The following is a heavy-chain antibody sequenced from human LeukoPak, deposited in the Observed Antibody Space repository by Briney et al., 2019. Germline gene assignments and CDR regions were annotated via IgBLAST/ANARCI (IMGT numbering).Heavy chain of an antibody. CDR3: ARAHYYDSSGYYNYFDY. J-gene: IGHJ4*02. Sequence: ASVKVSCKASGYTFTSYGISWVRQAPGQGLEWMGWIGAYNGNTNYAQKLQGRVTSTTDTSTSTVYMELRSLRSDDTAVYYCARAHYYDSSGYYNYFDYWGQGTLVTVSS. D-gene: IGHD3-22*01. CDR1: GYTFTSYG. CDR2: IGAYNGNT. V-gene: IGHV1-18*01.